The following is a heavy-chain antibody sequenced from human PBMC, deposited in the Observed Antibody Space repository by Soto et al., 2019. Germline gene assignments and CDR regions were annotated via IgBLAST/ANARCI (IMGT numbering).Heavy chain of an antibody. Sequence: QVQLQQWGAGLLKPSETLSLTCAVYGGSFSAYYWSWVRQPPGKGLEWIGEINHSGSTNYNPSLKSRVTISVDTSKNQFSLRLSSVTAADTAVYYCARTSRFDYWGQGTLVTVSS. D-gene: IGHD6-6*01. V-gene: IGHV4-34*01. CDR1: GGSFSAYY. J-gene: IGHJ4*02. CDR2: INHSGST. CDR3: ARTSRFDY.